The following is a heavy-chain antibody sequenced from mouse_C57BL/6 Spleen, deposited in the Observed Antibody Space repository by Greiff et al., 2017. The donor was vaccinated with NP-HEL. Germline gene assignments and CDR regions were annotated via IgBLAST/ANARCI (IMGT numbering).Heavy chain of an antibody. CDR3: ARYGDYAPYWYFDV. J-gene: IGHJ1*03. CDR2: IRNKANGYTT. D-gene: IGHD1-1*01. V-gene: IGHV7-3*01. Sequence: EVQVVESGGGLVQPGGSLSLSCAASGFTFTDYYMSWVRQPPGKALEWLGFIRNKANGYTTEYSASVKGRFTISRDNSQSILYLQMNALRAEDSATYYCARYGDYAPYWYFDVWGTGTTVTVSS. CDR1: GFTFTDYY.